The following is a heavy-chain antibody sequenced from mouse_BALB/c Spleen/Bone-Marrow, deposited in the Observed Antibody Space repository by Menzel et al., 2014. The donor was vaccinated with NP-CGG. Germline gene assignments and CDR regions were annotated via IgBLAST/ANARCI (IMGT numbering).Heavy chain of an antibody. CDR1: GFTFSTYG. CDR3: TRQGNWDHYAMDH. D-gene: IGHD4-1*01. J-gene: IGHJ4*01. Sequence: EVKLVESGGDLVKPGGSLKLSCAASGFTFSTYGMSWVRQTPDKRLEWVATISSGGGYTYYPDSVKGRFTISRDNAKNTLYLQMSSLKSEDTAMYYCTRQGNWDHYAMDHWGQGTSVTVSS. V-gene: IGHV5-6*01. CDR2: ISSGGGYT.